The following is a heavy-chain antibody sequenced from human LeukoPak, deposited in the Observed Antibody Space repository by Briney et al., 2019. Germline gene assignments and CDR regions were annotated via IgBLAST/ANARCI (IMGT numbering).Heavy chain of an antibody. CDR2: IKQDGSEK. CDR3: ARDGRHQYYDILTGYWFDP. Sequence: PGGSLRLSCAASGLTFSRYWMSWVRQTPGKGLEWVANIKQDGSEKYYVDSVKGRFTISRDNAKNSLYLQMNSLRAEDTAVYYCARDGRHQYYDILTGYWFDPWGQGTLVTVSS. CDR1: GLTFSRYW. D-gene: IGHD3-9*01. V-gene: IGHV3-7*01. J-gene: IGHJ5*02.